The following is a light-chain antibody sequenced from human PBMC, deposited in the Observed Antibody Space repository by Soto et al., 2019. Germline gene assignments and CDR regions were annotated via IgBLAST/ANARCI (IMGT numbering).Light chain of an antibody. CDR2: DVS. V-gene: IGLV2-11*01. CDR3: CSYAGSYSYV. CDR1: SSDVGGYNY. J-gene: IGLJ1*01. Sequence: QSALTQPRSVSGSPGQSVTISCTGTSSDVGGYNYVSWYQQHPGKAPKLMIYDVSKRPSGVPDRFSGSKSGNTASLTISVLQAEDEADYCCCSYAGSYSYVFGTGTKVTVL.